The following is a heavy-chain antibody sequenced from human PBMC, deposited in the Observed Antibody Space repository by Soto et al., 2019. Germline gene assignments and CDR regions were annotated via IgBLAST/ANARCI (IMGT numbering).Heavy chain of an antibody. CDR3: ARGGHTSGWYLDDAFDI. Sequence: SVKVSCKASGYTFTSYAMHWVRQAPGQRLEWMGWINAGNGNTKYSQKFQGRVTITRDTSASTAYMELSSLRSEDTAVYYCARGGHTSGWYLDDAFDIWGQGTMVTVSS. V-gene: IGHV1-3*01. D-gene: IGHD6-19*01. J-gene: IGHJ3*02. CDR1: GYTFTSYA. CDR2: INAGNGNT.